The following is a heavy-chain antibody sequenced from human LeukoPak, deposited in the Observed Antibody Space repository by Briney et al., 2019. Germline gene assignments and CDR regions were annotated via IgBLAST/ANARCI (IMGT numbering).Heavy chain of an antibody. J-gene: IGHJ4*02. CDR1: GFTFSSYG. V-gene: IGHV3-33*06. D-gene: IGHD4-23*01. CDR2: IWYDGINK. Sequence: PGRSLRLSCAASGFTFSSYGMHWVRQAPGKGLEWVAVIWYDGINKKYADSVKGRFTISRDNSKSTLYLQMNSLRAEDTAVYYCAKDGNYGGNGPLDYWGQGTLVTVSS. CDR3: AKDGNYGGNGPLDY.